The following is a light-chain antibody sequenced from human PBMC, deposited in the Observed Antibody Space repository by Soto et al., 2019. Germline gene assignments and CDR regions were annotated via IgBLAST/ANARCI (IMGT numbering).Light chain of an antibody. Sequence: DIQMTQSPSSLSASVGDRVTITCRASQSISSYLNWYQQKPGKAPKLLIYAASSLQSGVPSRFSGSGSWTDFTLTISSLQPDDFATYYCQKSYSTLLTFGGGTKVEIK. CDR1: QSISSY. J-gene: IGKJ4*01. V-gene: IGKV1-39*01. CDR2: AAS. CDR3: QKSYSTLLT.